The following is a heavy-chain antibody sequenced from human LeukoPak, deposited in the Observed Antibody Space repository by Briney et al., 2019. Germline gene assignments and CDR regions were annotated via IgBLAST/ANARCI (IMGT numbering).Heavy chain of an antibody. CDR3: AILFPDYDFWSGYRQDFDY. CDR1: GFTFSSYW. V-gene: IGHV3-74*01. D-gene: IGHD3-3*01. J-gene: IGHJ4*02. CDR2: INSDGSST. Sequence: PGGSLRLSCAASGFTFSSYWMHWVRQAPGKGLVWVSRINSDGSSTSYADSVKDRFTISRDNAKNTLYLQMNSLRAEDTAVYYCAILFPDYDFWSGYRQDFDYWGQGTLVTVSS.